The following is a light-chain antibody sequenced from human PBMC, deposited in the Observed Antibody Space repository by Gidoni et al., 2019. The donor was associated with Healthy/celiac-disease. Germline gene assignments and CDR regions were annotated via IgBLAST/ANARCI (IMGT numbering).Light chain of an antibody. J-gene: IGKJ1*01. Sequence: EIVLTQSPGTLSWSPGERANLSCRASQSVSSSYLAWYQQKPGQAPRLLIYGASSRATGIPDRFSGSGSGTDFTLTISRLEPEDFAVYYCQQYGSSPPTFGQGTKVEIK. CDR1: QSVSSSY. V-gene: IGKV3-20*01. CDR2: GAS. CDR3: QQYGSSPPT.